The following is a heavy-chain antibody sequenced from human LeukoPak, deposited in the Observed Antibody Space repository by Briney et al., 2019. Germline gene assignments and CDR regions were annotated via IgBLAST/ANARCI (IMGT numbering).Heavy chain of an antibody. Sequence: ASVKVSCKASGGTFSSYAIIWVRQAPGQGLEWMGRMIPILGIANYAQKFQGRVTITADKSTSTAYMGLSSLRSEDTAVYYCARDLGLSGTTHFFSYWGQGTLVTVSS. CDR1: GGTFSSYA. D-gene: IGHD1-7*01. CDR2: MIPILGIA. J-gene: IGHJ4*02. CDR3: ARDLGLSGTTHFFSY. V-gene: IGHV1-69*04.